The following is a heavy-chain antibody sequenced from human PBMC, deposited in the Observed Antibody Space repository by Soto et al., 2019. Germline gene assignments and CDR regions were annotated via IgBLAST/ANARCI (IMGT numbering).Heavy chain of an antibody. CDR2: ISSSGSTI. Sequence: GGSLRLSCAASGFTFSDYYMSWIRQAPGKGLEWVSYISSSGSTIYYADSVKGRFTISRDNAKNSLYLQMNSLRAEDTAVYYCARDHDSSGYYYKWGYGYWGQGTLVTVSS. V-gene: IGHV3-11*01. D-gene: IGHD3-22*01. CDR3: ARDHDSSGYYYKWGYGY. CDR1: GFTFSDYY. J-gene: IGHJ4*02.